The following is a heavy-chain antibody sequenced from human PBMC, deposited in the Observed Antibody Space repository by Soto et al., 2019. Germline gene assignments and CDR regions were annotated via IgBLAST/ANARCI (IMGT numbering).Heavy chain of an antibody. Sequence: PSQTLSLTCAISGDSVSSNSAAWNCIRQSPSRGLEWLGRTYYRSKWYNDYAVSVKSRITINPDTSKNQFSLQLNSVTPEDTAVYYCARDSVVAVCGTFYYYYGMDVWGQGTTVTVSS. J-gene: IGHJ6*02. CDR2: TYYRSKWYN. V-gene: IGHV6-1*01. D-gene: IGHD3-3*02. CDR1: GDSVSSNSAA. CDR3: ARDSVVAVCGTFYYYYGMDV.